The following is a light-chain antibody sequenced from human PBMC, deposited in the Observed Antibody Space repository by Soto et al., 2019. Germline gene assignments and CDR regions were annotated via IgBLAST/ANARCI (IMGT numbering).Light chain of an antibody. Sequence: EIVLTQSPGTLSLSPGERATLSCRASQSVSSSYLAWHQQKPGQAPRLLIYGASSRATGIPDRFSGSGSGTDFTIIISRLEPEDFAVYYCQQYGSAPRTFGQGTKVKIK. CDR2: GAS. J-gene: IGKJ1*01. CDR3: QQYGSAPRT. V-gene: IGKV3-20*01. CDR1: QSVSSSY.